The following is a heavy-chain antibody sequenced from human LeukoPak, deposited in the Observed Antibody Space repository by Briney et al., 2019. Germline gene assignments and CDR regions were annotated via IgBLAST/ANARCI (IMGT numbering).Heavy chain of an antibody. V-gene: IGHV3-23*01. Sequence: GGSLRLSCAASGFSFSNFWMNWVRQAPGKGLEWVSVISATGEKSYYAESVKDRFTISRDYSKKTVFLSMNSLRVDDTAIYYCAKDRRFSVTTDYYFDVWGPGTLVTVSS. CDR2: ISATGEKS. D-gene: IGHD4-17*01. J-gene: IGHJ4*02. CDR3: AKDRRFSVTTDYYFDV. CDR1: GFSFSNFW.